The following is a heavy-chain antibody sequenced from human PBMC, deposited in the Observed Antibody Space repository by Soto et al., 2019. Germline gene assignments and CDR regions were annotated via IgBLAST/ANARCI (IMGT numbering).Heavy chain of an antibody. Sequence: GGSLRLSCAASGFIFKNSGMHWVRQAPGKGLEWVAVVSYGGTKKGYADAVKGRFTISRENYKNTLYLQMNSLRIEDTAVYYCVKDRSSSWAFDNWGQGALVTVSS. CDR2: VSYGGTKK. D-gene: IGHD6-19*01. CDR1: GFIFKNSG. J-gene: IGHJ4*02. CDR3: VKDRSSSWAFDN. V-gene: IGHV3-30*18.